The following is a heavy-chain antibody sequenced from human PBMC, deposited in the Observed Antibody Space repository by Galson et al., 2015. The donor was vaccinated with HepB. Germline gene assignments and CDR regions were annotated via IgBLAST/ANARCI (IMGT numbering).Heavy chain of an antibody. Sequence: SLRLSCAASGFTFSSYAMHWVRQAPGKGLEWVAVISYDGSNKYYADSVKGRFTISRDNSKNTLYLQMNSLRAEDTAVYYCARETQDPYYYDREFDYWGQGTLVTVSS. CDR3: ARETQDPYYYDREFDY. D-gene: IGHD3-22*01. CDR1: GFTFSSYA. CDR2: ISYDGSNK. V-gene: IGHV3-30-3*01. J-gene: IGHJ4*02.